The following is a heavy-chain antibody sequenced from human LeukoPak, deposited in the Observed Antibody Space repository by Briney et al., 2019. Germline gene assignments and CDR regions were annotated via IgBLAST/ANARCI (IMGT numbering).Heavy chain of an antibody. CDR3: AKDGATGTWVYYYYGMDV. V-gene: IGHV3-23*01. CDR2: ISGSGGST. D-gene: IGHD1-1*01. J-gene: IGHJ6*04. CDR1: GFTFSSYA. Sequence: GGSLRLSCAASGFTFSSYAMSWVRQALGKGLEWVSAISGSGGSTYYADSVKGRFTISRDNSKNTLYLQMNSLRAEDTAVYYCAKDGATGTWVYYYYGMDVWGKGTTVTVSS.